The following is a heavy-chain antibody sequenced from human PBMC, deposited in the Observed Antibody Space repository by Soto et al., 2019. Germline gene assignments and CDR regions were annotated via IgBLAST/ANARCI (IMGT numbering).Heavy chain of an antibody. D-gene: IGHD2-15*01. CDR1: SGSISSSNW. V-gene: IGHV4-4*02. Sequence: SETLSLTCAVSSGSISSSNWWSWVRQPPGKGLEWIGEIYHSGSTNYNPSLKSRVTISVDKSKNQFSLKLSSVTAADTAVYYCARIPANTIDPYNWFDPWGQGTLVTVS. CDR2: IYHSGST. CDR3: ARIPANTIDPYNWFDP. J-gene: IGHJ5*02.